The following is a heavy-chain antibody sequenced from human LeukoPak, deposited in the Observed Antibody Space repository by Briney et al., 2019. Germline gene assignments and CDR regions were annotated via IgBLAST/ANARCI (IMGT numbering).Heavy chain of an antibody. CDR1: GFIFSNVW. D-gene: IGHD1-1*01. CDR3: TTDPRNGYYFDY. J-gene: IGHJ4*02. CDR2: IKSKTDGETT. Sequence: GGSLRLSRAVSGFIFSNVWMSWVRQAPGKGLEWVGRIKSKTDGETTDYAAPVKGRFTISRDDSKNTLYLQLNSLNTADTAVYYCTTDPRNGYYFDYWGQGTLVTVSS. V-gene: IGHV3-15*01.